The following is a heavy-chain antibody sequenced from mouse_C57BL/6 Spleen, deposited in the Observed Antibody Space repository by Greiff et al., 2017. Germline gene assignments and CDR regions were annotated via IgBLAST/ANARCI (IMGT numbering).Heavy chain of an antibody. J-gene: IGHJ4*01. D-gene: IGHD2-4*01. Sequence: EVKLVESGGDLVKPGGSLKLSCAASGFTFSSYGMSWVRQTPDKRLEWVATISSGGSYTYYPDSVKGRFTISRDNAKNTLYLQMSSLKSEDTAMYYCARHEGVYDYIYAMDYWGQGTSVTVSS. V-gene: IGHV5-6*01. CDR1: GFTFSSYG. CDR2: ISSGGSYT. CDR3: ARHEGVYDYIYAMDY.